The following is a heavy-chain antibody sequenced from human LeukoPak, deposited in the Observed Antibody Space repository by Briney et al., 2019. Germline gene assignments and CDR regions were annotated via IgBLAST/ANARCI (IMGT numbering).Heavy chain of an antibody. V-gene: IGHV1-69*04. CDR3: ARDALGRYYYDSSGYYYFDY. D-gene: IGHD3-22*01. J-gene: IGHJ4*02. Sequence: ASVKVSCKASGGTFSSYAISWVRQAPGQGLEWMGRIIPILGIANYAQKLQGRVTITADKSTSTAYMELRSLRSDDTAVYYCARDALGRYYYDSSGYYYFDYWGQGTLVTVSS. CDR1: GGTFSSYA. CDR2: IIPILGIA.